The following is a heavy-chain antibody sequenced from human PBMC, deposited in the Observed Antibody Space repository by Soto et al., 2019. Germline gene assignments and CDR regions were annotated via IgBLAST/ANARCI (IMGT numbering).Heavy chain of an antibody. J-gene: IGHJ5*02. D-gene: IGHD1-7*01. V-gene: IGHV1-18*04. CDR3: ARDVTNLHNWFDP. CDR1: GYTFTSYA. Sequence: XSVKVSCKASGYTFTSYAISWVRQAPGQGLEWMGWISAYNGNTNYAQKLQGRVTMTTDTSTSTAYMELRSLRSDDTAVYSCARDVTNLHNWFDPWGQGTLVTVSS. CDR2: ISAYNGNT.